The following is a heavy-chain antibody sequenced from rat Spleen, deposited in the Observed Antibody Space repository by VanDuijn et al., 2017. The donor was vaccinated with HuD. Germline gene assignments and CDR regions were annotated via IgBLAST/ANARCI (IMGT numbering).Heavy chain of an antibody. CDR3: ARAPYGDDYFAY. J-gene: IGHJ3*01. CDR2: MNSAGST. V-gene: IGHV3-3*01. Sequence: EVQLQESGPGLVKPSQSLSLACSVTGYSITSGYGWVWIRMFPGNKLEWMGFMNSAGSTNYNPSLKGRVSITMDTSKNQFFLQVTSVTTEDTATDYCARAPYGDDYFAYWGQGTLVTVSS. D-gene: IGHD1-7*01. CDR1: GYSITSGYG.